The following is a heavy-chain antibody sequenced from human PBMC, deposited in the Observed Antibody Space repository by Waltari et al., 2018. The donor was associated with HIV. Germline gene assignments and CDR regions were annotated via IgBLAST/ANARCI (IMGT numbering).Heavy chain of an antibody. Sequence: VQLVESGGTQIRPGGSLRLSCVGSGFTFKNHWLPWVRQVPEKGLQWIGRIDRDCRVSTSGGLVKGRVYISRDNAKNSMFLQVTGLTVDDSAVYYCARDITRDYFGVYHFVFDVWGQGTTVSVSS. CDR3: ARDITRDYFGVYHFVFDV. J-gene: IGHJ6*02. D-gene: IGHD4-17*01. CDR2: IDRDCRVS. V-gene: IGHV3-74*03. CDR1: GFTFKNHW.